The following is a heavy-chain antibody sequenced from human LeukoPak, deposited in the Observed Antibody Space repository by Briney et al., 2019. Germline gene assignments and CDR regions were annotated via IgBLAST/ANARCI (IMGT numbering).Heavy chain of an antibody. Sequence: GGSLRLSCAASGFTFDDYAMHWVRQAPGKGLEWVSLISWDGGSTYYADSVKGRFTISRDNSKNSLYLQMNSLRAEDTALYYCAKGDVDTTHHTFDYWGQGTLVTVSS. CDR2: ISWDGGST. CDR3: AKGDVDTTHHTFDY. D-gene: IGHD5-18*01. V-gene: IGHV3-43D*03. J-gene: IGHJ4*02. CDR1: GFTFDDYA.